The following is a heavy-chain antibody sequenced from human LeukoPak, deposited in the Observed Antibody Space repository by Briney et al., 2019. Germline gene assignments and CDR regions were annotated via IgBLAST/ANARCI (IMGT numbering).Heavy chain of an antibody. CDR1: GGSISSGSCY. D-gene: IGHD1-1*01. CDR3: ARESDRISTIYYFDY. V-gene: IGHV4-61*09. CDR2: IYTSGST. J-gene: IGHJ4*02. Sequence: PSETLSLTCTVSGGSISSGSCYWRWIRQPAGKGLEWIGHIYTSGSTNYNPSLKSRVTISVDTSKNQFSLKLSSVTAADTAVYYCARESDRISTIYYFDYWGQGTLVTVSS.